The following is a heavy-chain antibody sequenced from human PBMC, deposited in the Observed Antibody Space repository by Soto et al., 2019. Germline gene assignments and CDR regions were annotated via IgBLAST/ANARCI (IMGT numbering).Heavy chain of an antibody. J-gene: IGHJ3*02. V-gene: IGHV3-33*01. CDR2: IWYDGSNK. CDR3: ARETGDYVAFDI. D-gene: IGHD4-17*01. Sequence: GGSLRLSCAASGFTFSSYGMHWVRQAPGKGLEWVAVIWYDGSNKYYADSVKGRFTISRDNSKNTLYLQMNSLRAEDTAVYYCARETGDYVAFDIWGQGTMVTVSS. CDR1: GFTFSSYG.